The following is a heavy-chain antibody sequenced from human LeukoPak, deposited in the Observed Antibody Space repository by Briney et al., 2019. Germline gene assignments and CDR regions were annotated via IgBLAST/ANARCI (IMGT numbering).Heavy chain of an antibody. Sequence: GGSLRLSCTVSGFTVSSNSMSWVRQAPGKGLEWVSFIYSDNTHYSDSVKGRFTISRDNSKNTLYLQMNSLRAEDTAVYYCARQGPDFYYYYYYMDVWGKGTTVTISS. J-gene: IGHJ6*03. CDR2: IYSDNT. CDR1: GFTVSSNS. V-gene: IGHV3-53*01. CDR3: ARQGPDFYYYYYYMDV.